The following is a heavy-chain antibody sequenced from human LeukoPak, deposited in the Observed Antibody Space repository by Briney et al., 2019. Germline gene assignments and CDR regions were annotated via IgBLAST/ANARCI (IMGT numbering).Heavy chain of an antibody. CDR2: IYSGGTS. D-gene: IGHD3-16*02. CDR3: ARDLGVIVHPSDY. V-gene: IGHV3-66*01. CDR1: GFKFSAYG. J-gene: IGHJ4*02. Sequence: GGSLRLSCAASGFKFSAYGMHWVRQAPGKGLEWVSIIYSGGTSYYADSVKGRFTISRDNARNSLYLQMNSLRAEDTAVYYCARDLGVIVHPSDYWGQGTLVTVSS.